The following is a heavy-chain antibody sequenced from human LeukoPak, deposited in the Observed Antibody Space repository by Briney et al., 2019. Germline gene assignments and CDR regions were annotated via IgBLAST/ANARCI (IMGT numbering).Heavy chain of an antibody. V-gene: IGHV1-18*01. CDR3: ARGGVGATGIFYAFDI. Sequence: GASVKVSCKASGYTFTSYGISWVRQAPGQGLEWMGWISAYNGNTNYAQKFQGRVTFTADESTSTAYMELSSLRPEDTAVYYCARGGVGATGIFYAFDIWGQGTRVTVS. CDR2: ISAYNGNT. CDR1: GYTFTSYG. J-gene: IGHJ3*02. D-gene: IGHD1-26*01.